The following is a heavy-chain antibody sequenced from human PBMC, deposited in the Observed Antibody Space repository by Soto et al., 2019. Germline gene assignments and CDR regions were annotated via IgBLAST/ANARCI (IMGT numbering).Heavy chain of an antibody. J-gene: IGHJ4*02. CDR3: ARGGSSSWSTFDY. D-gene: IGHD6-13*01. V-gene: IGHV3-30-3*01. CDR2: ISYAGSNK. CDR1: GFTISSYA. Sequence: QVQLLESGGGVVQPGKSLRLSCAASGFTISSYAMHWVRQAPGKGLEWVAVISYAGSNKYYADSVKGRFTISRDNSKNTLYLQMDSLRVEDTAMYHCARGGSSSWSTFDYWGQGTLVTVSS.